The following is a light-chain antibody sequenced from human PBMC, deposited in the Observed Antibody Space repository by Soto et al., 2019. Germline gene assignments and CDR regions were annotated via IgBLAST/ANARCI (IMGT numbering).Light chain of an antibody. J-gene: IGLJ1*01. CDR2: DNV. CDR1: GSNLGRNY. V-gene: IGLV1-51*01. Sequence: QSVLTQPPSVSATPGQTVTISCSGSGSNLGRNYVSWYQQLPGTAPKLLIYDNVYRFSGIPDRFSASKSGTSATLGITGLRTGDEGDYYCGSWDNILRAYVFGTGTKVTVL. CDR3: GSWDNILRAYV.